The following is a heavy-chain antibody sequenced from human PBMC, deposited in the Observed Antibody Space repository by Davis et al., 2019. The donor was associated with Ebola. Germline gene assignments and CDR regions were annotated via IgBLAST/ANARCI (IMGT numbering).Heavy chain of an antibody. D-gene: IGHD2-2*01. J-gene: IGHJ5*02. CDR3: ARGEDIVVVPAAMTGNWFDP. CDR1: GFTFSGSA. V-gene: IGHV3-73*01. Sequence: GESLKISCAASGFTFSGSAMHWARQASGKGLEWVGRIRSKANSYATAYAASVKGRFTISRDDSKNTAYLQMNSLRAEDTAVYYCARGEDIVVVPAAMTGNWFDPWGQGTLVTVSS. CDR2: IRSKANSYAT.